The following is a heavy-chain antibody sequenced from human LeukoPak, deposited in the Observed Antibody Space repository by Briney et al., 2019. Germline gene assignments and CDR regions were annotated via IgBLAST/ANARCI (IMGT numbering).Heavy chain of an antibody. CDR2: ISSSGSTI. CDR1: GFTFSDYY. Sequence: GGSLRLSCAASGFTFSDYYMSWIRQAPGKGLEWVSYISSSGSTIYYADSVKGRSTISRDNAKNTVYLQMNSLRVEDTAVYYCGNHDYSDYYGGQGTLVTVSA. CDR3: GNHDYSDYY. D-gene: IGHD4-11*01. J-gene: IGHJ4*02. V-gene: IGHV3-11*04.